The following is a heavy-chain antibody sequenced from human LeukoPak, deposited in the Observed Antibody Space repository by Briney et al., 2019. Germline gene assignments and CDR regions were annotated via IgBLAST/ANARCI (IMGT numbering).Heavy chain of an antibody. J-gene: IGHJ4*02. CDR3: GRGTNDYPGSDY. Sequence: GGSLRLSCAASGFTFSTYTMNWVRQAPGKGLEWVSSISSSSSYIYYADSVKGRFTISRDNAKNSVFLEMNSLRAEDTAVYYCGRGTNDYPGSDYWGQGTLVTVSS. V-gene: IGHV3-21*01. CDR2: ISSSSSYI. CDR1: GFTFSTYT. D-gene: IGHD3-16*01.